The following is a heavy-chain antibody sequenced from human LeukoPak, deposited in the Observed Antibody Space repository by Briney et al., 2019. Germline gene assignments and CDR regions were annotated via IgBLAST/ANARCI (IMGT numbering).Heavy chain of an antibody. CDR1: GFTFDDYG. D-gene: IGHD3-22*01. V-gene: IGHV3-20*04. CDR2: INWNGGST. CDR3: ARDPEYYYESSGVRYYYYYMDV. Sequence: SGGSLRLSCAASGFTFDDYGMSWVRQAPGKGLEWVSGINWNGGSTGYADSVKGRFTISRDAARNSLYLQMNSLRAEDTAVYYCARDPEYYYESSGVRYYYYYMDVWGKGTTVTVSS. J-gene: IGHJ6*03.